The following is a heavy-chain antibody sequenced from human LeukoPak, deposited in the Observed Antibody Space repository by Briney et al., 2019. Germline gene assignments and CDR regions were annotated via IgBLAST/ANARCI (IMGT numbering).Heavy chain of an antibody. V-gene: IGHV1-24*01. J-gene: IGHJ4*02. Sequence: ASVKVSCKVSGYTLTELSMHLVRQAPGKGLEWMGGFDPEDGETIYAQKFQGRVTMTEDTSTDTAYMELSSLRSEDTAVYYCATRKGPQLRYFDWSFDYWGQGTLVTVSS. CDR1: GYTLTELS. CDR3: ATRKGPQLRYFDWSFDY. D-gene: IGHD3-9*01. CDR2: FDPEDGET.